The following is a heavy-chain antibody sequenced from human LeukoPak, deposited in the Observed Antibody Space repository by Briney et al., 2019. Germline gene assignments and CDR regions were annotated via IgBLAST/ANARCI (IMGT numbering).Heavy chain of an antibody. V-gene: IGHV1-18*01. CDR3: ARDLDDYYDSSGYYYLYYYYGMDV. D-gene: IGHD3-22*01. Sequence: ASVKVSCKASGYTFTSYGISWVRQAPGQGLEWTGWISAYNGNTNYAQKLQGRVTMTTDTSTSTAYMELRSLRSDDTAVYYCARDLDDYYDSSGYYYLYYYYGMDVWGQGTTVTVSS. CDR2: ISAYNGNT. J-gene: IGHJ6*02. CDR1: GYTFTSYG.